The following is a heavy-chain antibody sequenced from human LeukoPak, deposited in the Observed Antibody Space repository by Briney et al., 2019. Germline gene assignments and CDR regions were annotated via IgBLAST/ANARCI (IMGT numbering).Heavy chain of an antibody. V-gene: IGHV4-59*01. CDR1: GFTFSNAW. D-gene: IGHD4-23*01. Sequence: GSLRLSCAASGFTFSNAWMSWVRQAPGKGLEWIGNIHYSGSANYNPSLKSRVIISVDTSKNQFSLRLSPVTAADTALYYCARVGVDDSGNILKYFFDYWGQGTLVTVSS. J-gene: IGHJ4*02. CDR3: ARVGVDDSGNILKYFFDY. CDR2: IHYSGSA.